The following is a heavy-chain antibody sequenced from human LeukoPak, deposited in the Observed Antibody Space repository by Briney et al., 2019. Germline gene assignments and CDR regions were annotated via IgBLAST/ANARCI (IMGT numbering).Heavy chain of an antibody. CDR2: ISGSGGST. V-gene: IGHV3-23*01. Sequence: GGSLRLSCAASGLTFSSYAMSWVRQAPGKGLEWVSAISGSGGSTYYADSVKGRFTNSRDNSKNTLYQQMNSLRAEDTAVYYCSPRDIVVVPAARYGMDVWGKGPTVTVS. J-gene: IGHJ6*04. D-gene: IGHD2-2*01. CDR1: GLTFSSYA. CDR3: SPRDIVVVPAARYGMDV.